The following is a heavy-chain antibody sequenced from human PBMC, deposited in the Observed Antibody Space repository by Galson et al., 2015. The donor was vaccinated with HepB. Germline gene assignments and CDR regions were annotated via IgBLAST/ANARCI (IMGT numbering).Heavy chain of an antibody. CDR3: VSTFHSERWKPDY. D-gene: IGHD2-15*01. CDR1: DSSFTTYG. V-gene: IGHV3-30*03. CDR2: ISFDGRNK. Sequence: SLRLSCAGSDSSFTTYGMHWVRQAPGNGLEWVAVISFDGRNKYYTDSVKGRFTISRDNSKNTLYLQMNSLRPADTAVYYCVSTFHSERWKPDYWGKGTLVPVTS. J-gene: IGHJ4*02.